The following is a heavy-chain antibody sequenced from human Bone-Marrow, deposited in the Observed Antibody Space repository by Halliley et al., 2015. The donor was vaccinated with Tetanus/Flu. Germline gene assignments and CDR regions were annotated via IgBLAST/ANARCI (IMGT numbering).Heavy chain of an antibody. J-gene: IGHJ6*01. CDR3: ARVTVDTVMNHYYGMAV. Sequence: TLSLTCAVSGGSIDSAHWWSWVRQSPGKGLEWIAEIYHSGSTNKNPSLKSRVTTYNPSLKGRATINLDTSKNQMSLKLTSVSAADTAVYYCARVTVDTVMNHYYGMAVWGQGTTVTVSS. D-gene: IGHD4-4*01. CDR1: GGSIDSAHW. V-gene: IGHV4-4*02. CDR2: IYHSGST.